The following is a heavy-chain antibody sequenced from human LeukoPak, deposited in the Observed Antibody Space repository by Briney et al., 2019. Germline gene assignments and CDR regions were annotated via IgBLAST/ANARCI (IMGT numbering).Heavy chain of an antibody. J-gene: IGHJ4*02. CDR2: INHSGST. D-gene: IGHD3-22*01. CDR1: GGSFSGYY. Sequence: SETLSLTCAVYGGSFSGYYWSWIRQPPGKGLEWIWEINHSGSTNYNPSLKSRVTISVDTSKNQFSVKLSSVTAADTAVYYCARGYYYYDSSGYYVDWGQGTLVTVSS. V-gene: IGHV4-34*01. CDR3: ARGYYYYDSSGYYVD.